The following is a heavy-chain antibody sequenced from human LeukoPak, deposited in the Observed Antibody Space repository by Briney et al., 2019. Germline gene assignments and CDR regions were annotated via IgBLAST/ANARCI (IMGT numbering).Heavy chain of an antibody. V-gene: IGHV3-33*01. CDR2: IWYDGSNS. D-gene: IGHD4-23*01. CDR3: ARDRAFAGAGGNGPLGY. CDR1: GFTFSSYG. Sequence: GRSLRLSCAASGFTFSSYGMHWVRQAPGKGLEWVAVIWYDGSNSYYVDSVKGRFTISRDNSKNTLYLQMNSLRAEDTAVYYCARDRAFAGAGGNGPLGYWGQGTLVTVAS. J-gene: IGHJ4*02.